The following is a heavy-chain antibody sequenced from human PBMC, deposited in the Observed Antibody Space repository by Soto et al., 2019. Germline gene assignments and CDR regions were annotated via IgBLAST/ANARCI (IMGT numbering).Heavy chain of an antibody. Sequence: QVQLQESGPGLWKPSQTRSLTCPSSVGSFSRGDYTWSGFGQPPGKGLEWIGYIYYSGSTYYNPSLKSRVTISVDTSKNQFSLKLSSVTAADTAVYYCARVRAYDQISIGWGQGTLVTVSS. V-gene: IGHV4-30-4*01. CDR1: VGSFSRGDYT. D-gene: IGHD3-16*01. CDR2: IYYSGST. CDR3: ARVRAYDQISIG. J-gene: IGHJ4*02.